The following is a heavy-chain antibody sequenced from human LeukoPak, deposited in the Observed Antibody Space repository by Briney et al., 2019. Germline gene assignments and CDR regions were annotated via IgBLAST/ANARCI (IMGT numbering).Heavy chain of an antibody. J-gene: IGHJ6*02. V-gene: IGHV3-23*01. CDR1: GFTFSGYA. Sequence: GGSLRLSCAASGFTFSGYAMSWVRKAPGKGLEWVSAISGSGGSTYYADSVKGRFTISRDNSKNTLYLQMNSLRAEDTAVYYCAKDDRSSYGMDVWGQGTTVTVSS. D-gene: IGHD3-22*01. CDR3: AKDDRSSYGMDV. CDR2: ISGSGGST.